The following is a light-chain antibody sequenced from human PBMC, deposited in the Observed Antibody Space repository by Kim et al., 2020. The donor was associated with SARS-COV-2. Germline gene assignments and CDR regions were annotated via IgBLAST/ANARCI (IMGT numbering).Light chain of an antibody. CDR2: DAS. CDR1: QGISDA. V-gene: IGKV1-13*02. Sequence: AIQLTQSPSSLSASVGDRVTITCRAGQGISDALAWYKQKPGRPPKPLISDASSLESGVPLRFSGSGSGTDFTLTISSLQPEDFATYYCQQFNTYPYTFGQGTKLEI. J-gene: IGKJ2*01. CDR3: QQFNTYPYT.